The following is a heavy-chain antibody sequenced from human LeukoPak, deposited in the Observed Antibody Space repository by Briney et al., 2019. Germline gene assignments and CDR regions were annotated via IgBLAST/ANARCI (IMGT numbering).Heavy chain of an antibody. D-gene: IGHD2-15*01. V-gene: IGHV1-18*04. Sequence: ASGKVSCKASGYTFTSYGISWVRQAPGQGLEWMGWISAYNGNTNYAQKVQGRVTMTTDTSTSTAYLELRSLRSDDKAVYYCERVPTYCSGGSYYPDNYYFDYWGQGTLVTVSS. J-gene: IGHJ4*02. CDR1: GYTFTSYG. CDR2: ISAYNGNT. CDR3: ERVPTYCSGGSYYPDNYYFDY.